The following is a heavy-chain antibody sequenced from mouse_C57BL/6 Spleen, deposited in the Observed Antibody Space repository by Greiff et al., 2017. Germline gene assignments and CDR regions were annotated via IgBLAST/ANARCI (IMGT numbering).Heavy chain of an antibody. CDR1: GYTFTSYG. V-gene: IGHV1-81*01. D-gene: IGHD4-1*01. J-gene: IGHJ2*01. Sequence: VKLQQSGAELARPGASVKLSCKASGYTFTSYGISWVKQRTGQGLEWIGEIYPRSGNTYYNEKFKGKATLTADKSSSTAYMELRSLASEDSAVYFCAKEESGYFDYWGQGTTLTVSS. CDR3: AKEESGYFDY. CDR2: IYPRSGNT.